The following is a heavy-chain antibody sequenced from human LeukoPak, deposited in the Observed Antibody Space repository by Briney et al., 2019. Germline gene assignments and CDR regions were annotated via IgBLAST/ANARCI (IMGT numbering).Heavy chain of an antibody. D-gene: IGHD7-27*01. CDR2: IWYDGSNK. CDR3: ARGLLTGDRYYYYGMDV. J-gene: IGHJ6*02. Sequence: MHXVXXAPGKGLEGVAGIWYDGSNKYYSDSVKGRFPISRDNSKNTLYLQMNSLRAEDTAVYYCARGLLTGDRYYYYGMDVWGQGTTVTVSS. V-gene: IGHV3-33*01.